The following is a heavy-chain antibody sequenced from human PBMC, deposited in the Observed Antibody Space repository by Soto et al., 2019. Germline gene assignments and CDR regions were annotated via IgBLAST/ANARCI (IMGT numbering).Heavy chain of an antibody. CDR3: ARVGGQLFGDHGMDV. CDR1: GYTFTTYE. J-gene: IGHJ6*02. Sequence: QVQLVQSGAEVKKPGASVKVSCKASGYTFTTYEINWVRQVPGQGLEWMGWLSPSSGNTGYVDQFRGRVTMTSNTAMTTAYMELSSLRSEDTAVYYCARVGGQLFGDHGMDVWGQGTTVTVSS. CDR2: LSPSSGNT. D-gene: IGHD3-10*01. V-gene: IGHV1-8*01.